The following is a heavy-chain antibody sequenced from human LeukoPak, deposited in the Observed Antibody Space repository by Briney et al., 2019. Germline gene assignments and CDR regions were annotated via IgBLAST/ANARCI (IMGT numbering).Heavy chain of an antibody. CDR2: ISSSGSTI. CDR1: GFTFRSYE. V-gene: IGHV3-48*03. J-gene: IGHJ4*02. CDR3: ARGARGYFDY. Sequence: PGGSLGLSCAASGFTFRSYEVNWVRQAPGKGLEGVSYISSSGSTIYYADSVKGRFTISRDNAKNSLYLQMNSLRAEDTAVYYCARGARGYFDYWGQGTLVTVSS. D-gene: IGHD3-10*01.